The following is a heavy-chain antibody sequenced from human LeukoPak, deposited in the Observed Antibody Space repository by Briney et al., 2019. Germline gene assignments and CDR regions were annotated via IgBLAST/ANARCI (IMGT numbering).Heavy chain of an antibody. V-gene: IGHV1-2*02. CDR3: AREFFGLEPLHFDY. J-gene: IGHJ4*02. CDR1: GSTFTCYY. Sequence: ASVQVSCNASGSTFTCYYVHWVRPAPGQGLEWMGWINPNSGGTSYAQKFQGRVTMTRDTSISTAYMELSRLRFDDTAVYYCAREFFGLEPLHFDYWGQGTLVTVSS. D-gene: IGHD1-1*01. CDR2: INPNSGGT.